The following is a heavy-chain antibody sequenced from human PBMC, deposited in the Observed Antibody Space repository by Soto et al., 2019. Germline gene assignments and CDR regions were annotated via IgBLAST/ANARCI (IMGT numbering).Heavy chain of an antibody. CDR3: ATMGTSATGLYSSDS. J-gene: IGHJ4*02. D-gene: IGHD2-15*01. V-gene: IGHV4-30-4*01. CDR1: GGSISSGNYY. CDR2: ISYSGST. Sequence: QVQLQESGPGLVKPSQTLSLTCTVSGGSISSGNYYWSWIRQPPGKGLEWIGFISYSGSTYYNTSLKSRDIISVYTSKSQFSLNRSSVTAPDTAVYYCATMGTSATGLYSSDSWGRGTLSPVSS.